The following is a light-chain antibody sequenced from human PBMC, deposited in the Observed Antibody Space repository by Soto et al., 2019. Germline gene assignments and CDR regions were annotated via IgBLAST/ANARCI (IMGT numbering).Light chain of an antibody. CDR3: CSYVGSTTYV. CDR1: SNDVGGYNQ. V-gene: IGLV2-23*01. J-gene: IGLJ1*01. Sequence: QSALTQPASVPGSPGQSITISCTGSSNDVGGYNQVSWYQQHPGKAPKVMIYEGSQRPSGVSNRFSGSKSGNTASLTISGLQAEDEADYYCCSYVGSTTYVFGTGTKVTAL. CDR2: EGS.